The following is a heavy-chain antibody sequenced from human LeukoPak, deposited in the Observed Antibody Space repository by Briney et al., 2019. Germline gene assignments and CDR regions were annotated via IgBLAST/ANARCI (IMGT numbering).Heavy chain of an antibody. V-gene: IGHV3-66*02. D-gene: IGHD6-6*01. CDR1: GFAFSSYA. Sequence: GGSLRLSCAASGFAFSSYAMSWVRQAPGKGLEWVSVIYNGGTTYYADSVKGRFTISRDNSKSTLFVYLQMNSLRTGDTAVYYCAGGGEAARSLHYWGQGTLVTVSS. J-gene: IGHJ4*02. CDR3: AGGGEAARSLHY. CDR2: IYNGGTT.